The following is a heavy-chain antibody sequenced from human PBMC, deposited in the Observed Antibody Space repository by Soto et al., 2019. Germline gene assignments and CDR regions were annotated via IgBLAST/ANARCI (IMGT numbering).Heavy chain of an antibody. J-gene: IGHJ4*02. V-gene: IGHV3-48*02. Sequence: MHLVRQAPGKGLEWISYINSASTTTFHADSVKGRFTVSRDNAKNSLYLQMSSLRHEDTGVYYCARDLSHWGQGMLVTVSS. CDR3: ARDLSH. CDR2: INSASTTT.